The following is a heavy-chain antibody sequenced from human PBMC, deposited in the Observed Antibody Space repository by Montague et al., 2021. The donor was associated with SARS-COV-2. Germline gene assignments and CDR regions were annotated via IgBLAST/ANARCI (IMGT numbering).Heavy chain of an antibody. D-gene: IGHD6-13*01. CDR1: GGSISSGGYY. CDR3: AGDVGGYSSSWFDY. V-gene: IGHV4-31*03. J-gene: IGHJ4*02. Sequence: TLSLTCTVSGGSISSGGYYWSWIRQHPGKGLEWIGYIYYSGSTYYNPSLKSRVTISVDTSKNQFSLKLSSVTAADTAVYYCAGDVGGYSSSWFDYWGQGTLVTVSS. CDR2: IYYSGST.